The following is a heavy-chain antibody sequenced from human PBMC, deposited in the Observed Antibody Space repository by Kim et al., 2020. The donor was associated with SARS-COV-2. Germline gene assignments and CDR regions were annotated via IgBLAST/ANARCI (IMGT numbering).Heavy chain of an antibody. V-gene: IGHV3-11*05. CDR2: ISSSSSYT. CDR3: ARDIKGQLVIGWDAFDI. Sequence: GGSLRLSCAASGFTFSDYYMSWIRQAPGKGLEWVSYISSSSSYTNYADSVKGRFTISRDNAKNSLYLQMNSLRAEDTAVYYCARDIKGQLVIGWDAFDIWGQGTMVTVSS. J-gene: IGHJ3*02. CDR1: GFTFSDYY. D-gene: IGHD6-13*01.